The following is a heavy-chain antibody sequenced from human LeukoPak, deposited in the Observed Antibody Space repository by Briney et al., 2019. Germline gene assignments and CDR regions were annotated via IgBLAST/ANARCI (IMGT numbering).Heavy chain of an antibody. CDR2: IYTSGST. D-gene: IGHD2-2*01. J-gene: IGHJ3*02. Sequence: SETLSLTCTVSGGSISSGSYYWSWIRQPAGKGLEWIGRIYTSGSTNYNPSLQSRVTLSVDTSKNQFSLKLRSVTAADTAMYYCARDTAGYCTTTSCYPRDAFDIWGQGTMVTVSS. CDR3: ARDTAGYCTTTSCYPRDAFDI. CDR1: GGSISSGSYY. V-gene: IGHV4-61*02.